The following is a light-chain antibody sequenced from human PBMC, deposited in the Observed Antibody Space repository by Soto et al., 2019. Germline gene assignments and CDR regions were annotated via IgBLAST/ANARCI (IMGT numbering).Light chain of an antibody. CDR3: QHYGGSPMYT. J-gene: IGKJ2*01. CDR1: QSVSSSY. V-gene: IGKV3-20*01. CDR2: GAS. Sequence: EIVLTQSPGTLSLSPGERATLSCRASQSVSSSYLAWYQQKPGQAPRLLIHGASTRASGIPDRFTGSGSGTDFTLTIRSLEPEDFAVYYCQHYGGSPMYTFGQGTKLEIK.